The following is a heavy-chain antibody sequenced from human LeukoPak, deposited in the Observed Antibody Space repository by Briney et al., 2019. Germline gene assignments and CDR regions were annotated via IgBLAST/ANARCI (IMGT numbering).Heavy chain of an antibody. D-gene: IGHD6-19*01. CDR3: AREGYSSGESLFDP. Sequence: GASVKVSCKASGGTFSSYAISWVRQAPGQGLEWMGGIIPIFGTANYAQKLQGRVTITADESTSTAYMELSSLRSEDMAVYYCAREGYSSGESLFDPWGQGTLVTVSS. V-gene: IGHV1-69*13. CDR1: GGTFSSYA. CDR2: IIPIFGTA. J-gene: IGHJ5*02.